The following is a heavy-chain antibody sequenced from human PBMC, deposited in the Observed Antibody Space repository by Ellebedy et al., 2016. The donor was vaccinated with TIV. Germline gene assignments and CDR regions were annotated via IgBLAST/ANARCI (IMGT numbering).Heavy chain of an antibody. V-gene: IGHV3-53*04. J-gene: IGHJ6*03. CDR3: ARETGRELRRNSDFYYYMDV. CDR1: GFTVSTNY. Sequence: PGGSLRLSCAASGFTVSTNYMTWVRQAPGKGLEWVSLIYSGGSTFYSDAVKGRFTISRHNSQNTLYLQMNSLTAEDTAVYYCARETGRELRRNSDFYYYMDVWGKGTTVTVSS. D-gene: IGHD1-26*01. CDR2: IYSGGST.